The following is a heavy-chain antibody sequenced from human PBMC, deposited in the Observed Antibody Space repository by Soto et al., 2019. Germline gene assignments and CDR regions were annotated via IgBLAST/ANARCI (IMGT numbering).Heavy chain of an antibody. V-gene: IGHV4-31*03. D-gene: IGHD4-17*01. CDR3: ASMITVTYFDS. J-gene: IGHJ4*02. CDR1: GASIRSGGYF. CDR2: FYYSGST. Sequence: SETLSLTCTISGASIRSGGYFWSWIRQHPGKGLEWIGYFYYSGSTYYNPSLKSRVTISEDTSQNQFSLKLTSVTAADTAVYYCASMITVTYFDSWGPGIQVTVSA.